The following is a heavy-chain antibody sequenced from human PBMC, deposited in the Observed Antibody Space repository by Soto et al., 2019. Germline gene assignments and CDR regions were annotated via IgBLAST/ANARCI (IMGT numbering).Heavy chain of an antibody. J-gene: IGHJ5*02. V-gene: IGHV1-3*01. Sequence: GASVKVSCKASGYTFTSYAMHWVRQAPGQRLEWMGWINAGNGNTKYSQKFQGRVTITRDTSASTAYMELSSLRSEDTAVYYCARELYWILTGYGWFDPWGQGTLVTVS. CDR2: INAGNGNT. CDR3: ARELYWILTGYGWFDP. CDR1: GYTFTSYA. D-gene: IGHD3-9*01.